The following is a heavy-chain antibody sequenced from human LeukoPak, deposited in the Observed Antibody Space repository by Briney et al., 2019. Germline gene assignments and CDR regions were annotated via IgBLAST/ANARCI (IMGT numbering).Heavy chain of an antibody. Sequence: GGSLRLSCAASGFTFDDYAMHWVRQAPGKGLEWVSSISSSSSYIYYADSVKGRFTISRDNAKNSLYLQMNSLRAEDTAVYYCARDEDEWEPIDIWGQGTMVTVSS. CDR2: ISSSSSYI. J-gene: IGHJ3*02. CDR1: GFTFDDYA. CDR3: ARDEDEWEPIDI. D-gene: IGHD1-26*01. V-gene: IGHV3-21*01.